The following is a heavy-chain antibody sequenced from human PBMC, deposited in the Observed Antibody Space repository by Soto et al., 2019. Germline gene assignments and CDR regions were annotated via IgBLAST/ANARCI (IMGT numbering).Heavy chain of an antibody. D-gene: IGHD3-9*01. CDR3: AGSLLRYFDWTNGMDV. CDR1: GGYLSSYY. Sequence: SETLSLTCTVSGGYLSSYYWSWIRQPPGKGLEWIGYIYYSGSTNYNPSLKSRVTISVDTSKNQFSLKLSSVTAADTAVYYCAGSLLRYFDWTNGMDVWGQGTTVTVSS. CDR2: IYYSGST. J-gene: IGHJ6*02. V-gene: IGHV4-59*01.